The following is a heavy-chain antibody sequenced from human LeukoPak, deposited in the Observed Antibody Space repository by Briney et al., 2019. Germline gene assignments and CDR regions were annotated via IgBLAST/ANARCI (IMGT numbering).Heavy chain of an antibody. CDR3: TKRVKYGGTWDHFAD. D-gene: IGHD1-26*01. V-gene: IGHV3-23*01. CDR1: GFTFDNYR. J-gene: IGHJ4*02. CDR2: VNADGGNT. Sequence: GGSLRLYCAASGFTFDNYRMSWLRQAPGKGLEWVSTVNADGGNTYYADSVKGRFTISRDNSKSTLILQMNSLRVEDTALYYCTKRVKYGGTWDHFADWGQGTLVTVSS.